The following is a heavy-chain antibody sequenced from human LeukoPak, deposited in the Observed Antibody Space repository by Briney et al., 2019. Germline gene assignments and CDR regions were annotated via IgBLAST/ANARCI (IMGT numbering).Heavy chain of an antibody. J-gene: IGHJ4*02. CDR1: GGSISTYY. V-gene: IGHV4-59*01. CDR2: ISNSGIT. CDR3: ARSGGYSSSWSL. Sequence: SETLSLTCTVSGGSISTYYWNWIRQPPGKGLEWIGYISNSGITTYNPSLKSRVTISVDSSKSQFSLKLNSVTAADTAVYYCARSGGYSSSWSLWGQGTLVTVPS. D-gene: IGHD6-13*01.